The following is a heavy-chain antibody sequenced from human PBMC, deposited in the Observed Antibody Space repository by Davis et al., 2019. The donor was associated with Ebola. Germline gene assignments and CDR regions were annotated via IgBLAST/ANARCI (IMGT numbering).Heavy chain of an antibody. CDR1: GFTFSSYW. D-gene: IGHD2-2*01. CDR3: ARGHIVVVPAATPMDV. V-gene: IGHV3-74*01. Sequence: GESLKISCAASGFTFSSYWMHWVRQAPGKGLVWVSRINSDGSSTSYADSVKGRFTNSRDNAKNTLYLQMNSLRAEDTAVYYCARGHIVVVPAATPMDVWGKGTTVTVSS. CDR2: INSDGSST. J-gene: IGHJ6*03.